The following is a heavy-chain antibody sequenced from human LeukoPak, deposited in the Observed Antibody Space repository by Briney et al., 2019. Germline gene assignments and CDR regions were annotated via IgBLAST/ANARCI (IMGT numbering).Heavy chain of an antibody. CDR3: AGGPYGDYGIDY. D-gene: IGHD4-17*01. V-gene: IGHV1-2*02. Sequence: ASVKVSCKASGYTFTGYYMHWVRQAPGQGLEWMGWINPNNGATNYAQKFKGRVTMTKATSISTAYMELNRLRSDDTAVYYCAGGPYGDYGIDYWGQGTLVTVSS. CDR1: GYTFTGYY. CDR2: INPNNGAT. J-gene: IGHJ4*02.